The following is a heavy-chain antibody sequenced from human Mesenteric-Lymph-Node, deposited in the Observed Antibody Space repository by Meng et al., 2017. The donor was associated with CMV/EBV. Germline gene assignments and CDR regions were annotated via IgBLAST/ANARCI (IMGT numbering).Heavy chain of an antibody. CDR1: GYTFSDYY. Sequence: ASVKVSCKTSGYTFSDYYIHWVRQAPGQGLEWMGWINPDSGGKNYAQKFQGRVAMTRDTSISTAYMELSRLRDDDTAIYFCARETDWSYAYWGQGTLVTVSP. J-gene: IGHJ4*02. D-gene: IGHD1-7*01. CDR2: INPDSGGK. CDR3: ARETDWSYAY. V-gene: IGHV1-2*02.